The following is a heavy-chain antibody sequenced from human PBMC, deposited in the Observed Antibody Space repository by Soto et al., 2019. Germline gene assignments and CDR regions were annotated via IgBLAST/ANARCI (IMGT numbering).Heavy chain of an antibody. CDR1: GFTFTDFY. CDR2: IRPDGSET. V-gene: IGHV3-7*03. J-gene: IGHJ4*02. Sequence: EVQLVQSGGGLVQPVGSLRLSCVGSGFTFTDFYMNWVRQAPGKGLEWVANIRPDGSETNYVESEKGRFTTSRDNSKNSLCLQMNSLRAADTSVYYCACWGGHDYTCWGQGILVTVSS. CDR3: ACWGGHDYTC. D-gene: IGHD4-4*01.